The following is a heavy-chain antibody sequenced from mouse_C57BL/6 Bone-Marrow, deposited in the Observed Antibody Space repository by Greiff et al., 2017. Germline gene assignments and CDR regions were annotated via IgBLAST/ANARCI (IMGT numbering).Heavy chain of an antibody. D-gene: IGHD1-1*02. CDR2: INPNTGGT. CDR1: GYTFTDYN. V-gene: IGHV1-18*01. J-gene: IGHJ4*01. CDR3: ARKVAGYYAMDY. Sequence: EVQLQQSGPELVKPGASVKIPCKASGYTFTDYNMDWVKQSHGKSLEWIGDINPNTGGTIYNQKFKGKATLTVDKSSSTAYMELRSLTSEDTAVYYCARKVAGYYAMDYWGQGTAVTVSS.